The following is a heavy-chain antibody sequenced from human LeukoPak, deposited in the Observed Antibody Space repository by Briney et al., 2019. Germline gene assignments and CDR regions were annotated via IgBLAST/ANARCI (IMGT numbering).Heavy chain of an antibody. Sequence: SVKVSCKASGFTLISSAVQWVRQARGQRLEWIGWIVVGSGNTNYAQKLQERVTITRDMSTSTAYMELSSLRSEDTAVYYCAADGGYYYDSSGSIRNAFDIWGQGTMVTVSS. CDR1: GFTLISSA. CDR3: AADGGYYYDSSGSIRNAFDI. J-gene: IGHJ3*02. D-gene: IGHD3-22*01. V-gene: IGHV1-58*01. CDR2: IVVGSGNT.